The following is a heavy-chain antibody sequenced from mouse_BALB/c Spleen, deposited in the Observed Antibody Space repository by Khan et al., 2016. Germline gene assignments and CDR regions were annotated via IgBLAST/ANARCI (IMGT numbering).Heavy chain of an antibody. Sequence: VQLKESGAELVRSGASVKLSCTASVFNIKDYYMHWVKQRPEQGLEWIGWIDPENGDTEYAPKFQGKATMTADTYSNAAYLQFSSLTSEDSAVYYCNAIYYGSDVYFDYWGQGTTLTVSS. CDR2: IDPENGDT. D-gene: IGHD1-1*01. J-gene: IGHJ2*01. V-gene: IGHV14-4*02. CDR1: VFNIKDYY. CDR3: NAIYYGSDVYFDY.